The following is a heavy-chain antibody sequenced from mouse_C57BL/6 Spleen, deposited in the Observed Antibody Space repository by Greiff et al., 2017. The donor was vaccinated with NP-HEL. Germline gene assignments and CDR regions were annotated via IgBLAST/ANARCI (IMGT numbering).Heavy chain of an antibody. CDR2: IYPSDSET. CDR3: ALYYYGSKGDD. V-gene: IGHV1-61*01. CDR1: GYTFTSYW. D-gene: IGHD1-1*01. J-gene: IGHJ2*01. Sequence: QVQLQQPGAELVRPGSSVKLSCKASGYTFTSYWMDWVKQRPGQGLEWIGNIYPSDSETHYNQKFKDKATLTVDKSSSTAYMQLSSLTSEDSAVYYCALYYYGSKGDDWGQGTTLTVSS.